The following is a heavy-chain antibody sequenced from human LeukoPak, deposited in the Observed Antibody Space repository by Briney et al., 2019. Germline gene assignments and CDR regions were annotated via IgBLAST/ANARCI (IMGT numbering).Heavy chain of an antibody. D-gene: IGHD3-10*01. Sequence: GGSLRLSCAASGFTFDKNAMHWVRQAPGKGLEWVSGTSWNSCSIAYADSVRGRFTISRDNAKNSLHLEMNSLSGEDTALYYCAKDYVGSGSLNYYMDVWGKGTTVTVSS. CDR2: TSWNSCSI. CDR1: GFTFDKNA. V-gene: IGHV3-9*01. J-gene: IGHJ6*03. CDR3: AKDYVGSGSLNYYMDV.